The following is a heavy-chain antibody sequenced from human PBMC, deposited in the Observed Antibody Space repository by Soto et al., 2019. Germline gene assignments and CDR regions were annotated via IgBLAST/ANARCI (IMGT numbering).Heavy chain of an antibody. CDR1: GYTFTGYY. J-gene: IGHJ6*02. CDR3: ARGGDIVGASYYYYYYGMDV. Sequence: VKVSCKASGYTFTGYYMHWVRQAPGQGLEWMGWINPNSGGTNYAQKFQGRVTMTRDTSISTAYMELSRLRSDDTAVYYCARGGDIVGASYYYYYYGMDVWGQGTTVTVSS. CDR2: INPNSGGT. V-gene: IGHV1-2*02. D-gene: IGHD1-26*01.